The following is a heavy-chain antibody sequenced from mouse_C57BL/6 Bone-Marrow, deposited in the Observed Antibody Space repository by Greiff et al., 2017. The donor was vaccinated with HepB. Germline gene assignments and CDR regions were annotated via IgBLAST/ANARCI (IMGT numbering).Heavy chain of an antibody. CDR2: IYPSDSET. CDR3: ARNGVITTVVARYYFDY. D-gene: IGHD1-1*01. Sequence: VQLQQPGAELVRPGSSVKLSCKASGYTFTSYWMDWVKQRPGQGLEWIGNIYPSDSETHYNQKFKDKATLTVDKSSSTAYMQLSSLTSEDSAVYYCARNGVITTVVARYYFDYWGQGTTLTVSS. V-gene: IGHV1-61*01. J-gene: IGHJ2*01. CDR1: GYTFTSYW.